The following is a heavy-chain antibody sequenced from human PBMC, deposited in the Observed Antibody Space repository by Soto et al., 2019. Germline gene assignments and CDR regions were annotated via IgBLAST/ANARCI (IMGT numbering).Heavy chain of an antibody. CDR2: INPNNGDT. CDR3: ARESDNAYYDY. Sequence: APVKLSCKASRYTFTAYFIHRMRQAPGRGREWIGWINPNNGDTTYAQDFQGRLTLTRDTSINTAYMALSRLRSHDPAVYDCARESDNAYYDYWGQGSLVTVSS. V-gene: IGHV1-2*02. D-gene: IGHD1-20*01. CDR1: RYTFTAYF. J-gene: IGHJ4*01.